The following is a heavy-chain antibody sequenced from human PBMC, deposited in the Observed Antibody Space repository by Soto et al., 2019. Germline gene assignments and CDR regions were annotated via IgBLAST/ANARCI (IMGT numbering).Heavy chain of an antibody. V-gene: IGHV4-59*01. J-gene: IGHJ6*02. CDR2: IYYSGRT. D-gene: IGHD2-15*01. Sequence: QVQLQESGPGLVKPSETLSLTCTVSGGSISSYYWSWIRQPPGKGLEWIGYIYYSGRTNYNPSLQSRVTLSVDTSKNQFSLKLSSVTAADTAVYYCARDTSRPLRGGYGMDVWGQGTTVTVSS. CDR1: GGSISSYY. CDR3: ARDTSRPLRGGYGMDV.